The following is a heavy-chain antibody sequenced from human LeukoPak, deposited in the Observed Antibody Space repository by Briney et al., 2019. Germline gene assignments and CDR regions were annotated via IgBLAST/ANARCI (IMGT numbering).Heavy chain of an antibody. CDR3: ARERLIYGMDV. Sequence: SETLSLTCTVSGASISSGGYYWSWLRQHPGKGLQWIGYIYYSGSTYYNPSLKSRVTISVDTSKNQFSLKLSSVTAADSAVYYCARERLIYGMDVWGQGTTVTVSS. V-gene: IGHV4-31*03. CDR1: GASISSGGYY. D-gene: IGHD4-17*01. J-gene: IGHJ6*02. CDR2: IYYSGST.